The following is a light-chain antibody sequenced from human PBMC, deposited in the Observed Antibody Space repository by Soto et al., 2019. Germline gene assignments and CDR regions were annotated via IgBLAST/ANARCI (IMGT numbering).Light chain of an antibody. CDR1: QSIRSC. CDR2: DAP. CDR3: QQYHSYPYT. Sequence: DIQMTQSPSALSASLGARVTITCRASQSIRSCLTWYQHKPGRAPKLLIYDAPTLVSRVPSRFSGSGSGTDFTLTIINLKTPVSAAYHCQQYHSYPYTFGKGTKLEVE. V-gene: IGKV1-5*01. J-gene: IGKJ2*01.